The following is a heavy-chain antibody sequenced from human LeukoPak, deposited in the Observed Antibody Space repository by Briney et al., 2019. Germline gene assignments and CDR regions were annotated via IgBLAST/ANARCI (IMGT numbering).Heavy chain of an antibody. V-gene: IGHV3-23*01. CDR3: AKYADYYDSSGYYNY. CDR1: GFTFSSYA. D-gene: IGHD3-22*01. Sequence: GGSLRLSCAASGFTFSSYAMSWVRQAPGKGLEWGSAISGSGGSTYYADSVKGRFTISRDNSKNTLYLQMNSLRAEDTAVYYCAKYADYYDSSGYYNYWGQGTLVTVSS. CDR2: ISGSGGST. J-gene: IGHJ4*02.